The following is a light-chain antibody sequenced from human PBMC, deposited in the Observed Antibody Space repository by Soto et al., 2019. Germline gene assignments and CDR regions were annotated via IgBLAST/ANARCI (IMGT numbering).Light chain of an antibody. CDR3: QQYSNWPVT. CDR2: GAS. J-gene: IGKJ4*01. CDR1: QSVRSN. V-gene: IGKV3-15*01. Sequence: TLSVSPGERATLSCRASQSVRSNLAWYQQKPGQAPRLLISGASTRATGIPARFGGRGSGTEFTLTISSLQSEDFAVYYCQQYSNWPVTFGGGTKVDIK.